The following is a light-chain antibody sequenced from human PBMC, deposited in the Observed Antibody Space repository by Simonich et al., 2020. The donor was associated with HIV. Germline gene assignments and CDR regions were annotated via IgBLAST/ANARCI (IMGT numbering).Light chain of an antibody. J-gene: IGKJ4*01. V-gene: IGKV1-33*01. CDR1: QDIRNY. CDR2: DAT. Sequence: DIQMTQSPSSLSASVGDRVTITCHASQDIRNYLNWYQQKAGKAPKLLIYDATNLETGVPSRFSGSGSGTDFTLTISCLQSEDFATYYCQQYYSYPPTFGGGTKVEIK. CDR3: QQYYSYPPT.